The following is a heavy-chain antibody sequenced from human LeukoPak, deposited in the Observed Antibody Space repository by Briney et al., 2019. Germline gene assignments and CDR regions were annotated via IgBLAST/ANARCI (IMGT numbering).Heavy chain of an antibody. CDR1: GFAFRSQA. CDR3: AKDARRSDGWYFFDH. CDR2: ISDSGDTT. J-gene: IGHJ4*02. V-gene: IGHV3-23*01. Sequence: GGSLRLSCAASGFAFRSQAMGWVRQAPGKGLEWVSVISDSGDTTYYADSVKGRFTISRDNPKNTLYLQMNSLRAEDTAIYYCAKDARRSDGWYFFDHWGQGALVTVSS. D-gene: IGHD6-19*01.